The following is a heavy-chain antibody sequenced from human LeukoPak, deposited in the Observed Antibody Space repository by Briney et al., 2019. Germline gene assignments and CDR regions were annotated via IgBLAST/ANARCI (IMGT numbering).Heavy chain of an antibody. CDR3: ARATMDYYYYMDV. CDR1: GFTFSSYE. J-gene: IGHJ6*03. D-gene: IGHD5-12*01. CDR2: ISSSGSTR. V-gene: IGHV3-48*03. Sequence: GGSLRLSCAASGFTFSSYEMNWVRQAPGKGLEWVWYISSSGSTRYYAASVKGRFTISKDNAKNSLYLQMNSLRAEDTAVYYCARATMDYYYYMDVWGKGTTVTVSS.